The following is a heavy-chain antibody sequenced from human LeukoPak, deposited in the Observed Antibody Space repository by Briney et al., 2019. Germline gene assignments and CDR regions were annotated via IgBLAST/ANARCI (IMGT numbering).Heavy chain of an antibody. CDR3: VWLRANALNL. V-gene: IGHV3-15*01. Sequence: PGGSLRLSCAASGFTFSSAWMSWVRQAPGRGLEWVGRIKSETVGGTAGYTAPVKGRFSISRDDSKNTLYLQMNSLRTEDTAVYYCVWLRANALNLWGQGTMVTVSS. D-gene: IGHD3-9*01. J-gene: IGHJ3*01. CDR2: IKSETVGGTA. CDR1: GFTFSSAW.